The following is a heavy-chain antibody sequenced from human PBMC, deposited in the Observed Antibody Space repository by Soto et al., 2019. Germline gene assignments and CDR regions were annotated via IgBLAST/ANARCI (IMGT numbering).Heavy chain of an antibody. CDR3: ARDGYGSGSYYDY. CDR2: IWYDGSNK. CDR1: GFTFSSYG. D-gene: IGHD3-10*01. J-gene: IGHJ4*02. Sequence: QVQLVESGGGVVQPGRSLRLSCAASGFTFSSYGMHWVRQAPGKGLEWVAVIWYDGSNKYYADSVKGRFTISRDNSKKTLYLQMNSLRAEDTAVYYCARDGYGSGSYYDYWGQGTLVTVSS. V-gene: IGHV3-33*01.